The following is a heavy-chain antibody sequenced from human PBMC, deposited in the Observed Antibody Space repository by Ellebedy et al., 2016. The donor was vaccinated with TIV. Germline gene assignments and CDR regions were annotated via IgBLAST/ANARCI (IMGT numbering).Heavy chain of an antibody. Sequence: AASVKVSCKASGYTFTGYYMHWVRQAPGQGLEWMGWISAYNGNTNYAQKLQGRVTMTTDTSTSTAYMELRSLRSDDTAVYYCARSKDYYGWDWFDPWGQGTLVTVSS. CDR2: ISAYNGNT. V-gene: IGHV1-18*04. D-gene: IGHD3-10*01. CDR3: ARSKDYYGWDWFDP. CDR1: GYTFTGYY. J-gene: IGHJ5*02.